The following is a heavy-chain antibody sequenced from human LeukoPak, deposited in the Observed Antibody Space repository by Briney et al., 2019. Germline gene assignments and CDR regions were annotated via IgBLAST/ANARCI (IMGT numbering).Heavy chain of an antibody. CDR3: ARGQVISRGVSLWYYYYYYMDV. Sequence: KPSETLSLTCAVYGGSFSGYYWSWIRQPPGKGLEWIGEINHSGSTNYNPSLKSRVTISVDTSKNQFSLKLSSVTAADTAVHYCARGQVISRGVSLWYYYYYYMDVWGKGTTVTVSS. CDR1: GGSFSGYY. D-gene: IGHD3-22*01. V-gene: IGHV4-34*01. J-gene: IGHJ6*03. CDR2: INHSGST.